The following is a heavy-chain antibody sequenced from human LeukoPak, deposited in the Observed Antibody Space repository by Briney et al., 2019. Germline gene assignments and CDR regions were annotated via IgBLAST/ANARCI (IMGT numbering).Heavy chain of an antibody. V-gene: IGHV4-59*12. D-gene: IGHD6-19*01. CDR3: AGTPGYSSGWYVFTLDY. CDR1: GGSISHYY. J-gene: IGHJ4*02. CDR2: IYSSGNI. Sequence: SETLSLTCTVSGGSISHYYWSWIRQPPGMGLEWIGYIYSSGNINYNPSLKSRVTMSVDTSKNQFSLKLSSVTAADTAVYYCAGTPGYSSGWYVFTLDYWGQGTLVTVSS.